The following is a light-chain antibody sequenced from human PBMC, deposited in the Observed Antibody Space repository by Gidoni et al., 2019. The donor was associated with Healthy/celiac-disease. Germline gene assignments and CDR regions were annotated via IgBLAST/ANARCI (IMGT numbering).Light chain of an antibody. V-gene: IGKV4-1*01. CDR1: QSVLYSYNNKNY. CDR2: WAS. J-gene: IGKJ4*01. Sequence: DIVMTQSPDSLAVSLGERATINCKSSQSVLYSYNNKNYLAWYQHKPGQPPKLLIYWASTRESGVPDRFSGSGSGTDFTLTISSLQAEDVAVYYCQQYYSTPTFGGGTKVEIK. CDR3: QQYYSTPT.